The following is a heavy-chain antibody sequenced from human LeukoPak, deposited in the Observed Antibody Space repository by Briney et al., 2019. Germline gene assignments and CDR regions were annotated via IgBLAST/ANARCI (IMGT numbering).Heavy chain of an antibody. CDR1: EFSVGSNY. CDR2: IYSGGST. Sequence: GGSLRLSCAASEFSVGSNYMTWVRQAPGKGLEWVSLIYSGGSTYYADSVKGRFTISRDNSKNTLYLQMNSLRAEDTAVYYCARDLTIFGVVQNWFDPWGQGTLVTVSS. D-gene: IGHD3-3*01. CDR3: ARDLTIFGVVQNWFDP. V-gene: IGHV3-66*01. J-gene: IGHJ5*02.